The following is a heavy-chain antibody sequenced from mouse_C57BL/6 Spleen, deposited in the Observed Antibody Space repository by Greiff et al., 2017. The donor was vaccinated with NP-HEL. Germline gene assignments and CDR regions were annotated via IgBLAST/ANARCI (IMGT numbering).Heavy chain of an antibody. V-gene: IGHV1-54*01. CDR2: INPGSGGT. D-gene: IGHD2-2*01. CDR1: GYAFTNYL. J-gene: IGHJ4*01. CDR3: ARRGLPYAMDY. Sequence: VKLQESGAELVRPGTSVKVSCKASGYAFTNYLIEWVKQRPGQGLEWIGVINPGSGGTNYNEKFKGKATLTADKSSSTAYMQLSSLTSEDSAVYFCARRGLPYAMDYWGQGTSVTVSS.